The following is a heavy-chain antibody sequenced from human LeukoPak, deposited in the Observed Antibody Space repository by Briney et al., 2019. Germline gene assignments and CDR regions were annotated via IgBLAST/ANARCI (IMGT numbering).Heavy chain of an antibody. V-gene: IGHV4-34*01. CDR1: GGSFSGYY. Sequence: SETLSLTCAVYGGSFSGYYWSWIRQPPGKGLEWIGEINNSGSTNYNTSLKSRVTISVDTSKNQFSLKLSSVTAADTAVYYCARDRILTGYYYDAFDIWGQGTMVTVSS. CDR3: ARDRILTGYYYDAFDI. J-gene: IGHJ3*02. D-gene: IGHD3-9*01. CDR2: INNSGST.